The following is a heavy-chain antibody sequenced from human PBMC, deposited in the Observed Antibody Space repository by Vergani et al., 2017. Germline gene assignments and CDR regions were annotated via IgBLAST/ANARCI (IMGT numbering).Heavy chain of an antibody. D-gene: IGHD2-21*01. V-gene: IGHV3-15*01. Sequence: EVQLVESGGGLVKPGGSLRLSCAASGLTFRNAWMTWVRQAPGKGLELVGSIKSKSDGGTTDYAAPVKGRFIISRDDSQNLLFLQINSLKTEDTAIYYCTTAHCGGDCWYYFDYWGQGTQVTVSS. J-gene: IGHJ4*02. CDR2: IKSKSDGGTT. CDR1: GLTFRNAW. CDR3: TTAHCGGDCWYYFDY.